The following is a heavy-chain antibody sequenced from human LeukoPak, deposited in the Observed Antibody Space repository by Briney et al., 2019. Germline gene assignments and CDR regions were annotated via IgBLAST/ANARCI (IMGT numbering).Heavy chain of an antibody. J-gene: IGHJ2*01. D-gene: IGHD3-9*01. Sequence: SETLSLTCTVSGGSISSYYWSWIRQPAGKGLEWIGYIYYSGSTNYNPSLKSRVTISVDTSKNQFSLKLSSVTATDTAVYYCARAYYDILTGYPWYFDLWGRGTLVTVSS. V-gene: IGHV4-59*08. CDR3: ARAYYDILTGYPWYFDL. CDR1: GGSISSYY. CDR2: IYYSGST.